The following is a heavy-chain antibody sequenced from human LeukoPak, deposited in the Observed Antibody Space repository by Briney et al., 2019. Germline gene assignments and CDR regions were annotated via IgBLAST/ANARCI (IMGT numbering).Heavy chain of an antibody. CDR1: GGSFSGYY. CDR3: ASQNPLTSGYTYGYSAFDI. Sequence: PSETLSLTCAVYGGSFSGYYWSWIRQPPGKGLEWIGYVYYSGSTNYNPSLKSRVTISLDTSKNQFSLKLSSVTAADTAVYYCASQNPLTSGYTYGYSAFDIWGQGTMVTVSS. J-gene: IGHJ3*02. D-gene: IGHD5-18*01. CDR2: VYYSGST. V-gene: IGHV4-59*01.